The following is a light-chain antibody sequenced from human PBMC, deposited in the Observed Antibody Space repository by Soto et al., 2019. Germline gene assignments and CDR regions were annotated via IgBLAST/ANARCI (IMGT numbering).Light chain of an antibody. CDR2: AAS. V-gene: IGKV1-39*01. CDR3: QQTYSTPYT. J-gene: IGKJ2*01. Sequence: IQMAQSPSSLSASVGDRVTISCRASQTISRYLNWYQQKPGTAPKLLIYAASILQSGVPPRFSGSGSGTDFTLSISSLQPEDFGTYYCQQTYSTPYTFGQGTKLEIK. CDR1: QTISRY.